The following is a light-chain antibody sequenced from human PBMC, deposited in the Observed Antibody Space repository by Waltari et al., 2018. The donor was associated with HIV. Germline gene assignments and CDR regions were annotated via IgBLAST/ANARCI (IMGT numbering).Light chain of an antibody. CDR2: EVT. CDR3: SSYTSTTTLD. CDR1: SSDVGGYNY. Sequence: HSALTQPASVSGSPGQSIALSCTGTSSDVGGYNYVCWYQQHPGKAPKLMIYEVTNRPSGVSIRFSGSKSGNTASLTISGLQADDEADYYCSSYTSTTTLDFGAGTKVTVL. V-gene: IGLV2-14*01. J-gene: IGLJ1*01.